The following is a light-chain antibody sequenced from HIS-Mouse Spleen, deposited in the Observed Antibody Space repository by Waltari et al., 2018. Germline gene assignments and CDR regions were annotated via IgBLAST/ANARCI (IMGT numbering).Light chain of an antibody. J-gene: IGLJ3*02. CDR1: SSDVGGYNY. V-gene: IGLV2-14*03. CDR3: SSYTSSSWV. CDR2: DVS. Sequence: QSALTRPASVSGSPGQSITISCTGTSSDVGGYNYVSWYQQHPGKAPKLMIYDVSNRPSGVSNRFSGSKSGSTASLTISGLQAEDEGDYYCSSYTSSSWVFGGGTKLTVL.